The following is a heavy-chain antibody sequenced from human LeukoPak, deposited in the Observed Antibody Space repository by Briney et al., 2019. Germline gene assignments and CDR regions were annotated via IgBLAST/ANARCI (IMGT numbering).Heavy chain of an antibody. J-gene: IGHJ4*02. CDR1: GFSFSSFE. Sequence: GVSLRLSCVVSGFSFSSFEMNWVRQAPGKGLEWVSYIRSSFAIRYADSVRGRFTISRDHARDSLYLEMNSLRVEDTAVYYCARSLSGYNTDPFFEQRGQGALVTVS. CDR2: IRSSFAI. V-gene: IGHV3-48*03. CDR3: ARSLSGYNTDPFFEQ. D-gene: IGHD5-12*01.